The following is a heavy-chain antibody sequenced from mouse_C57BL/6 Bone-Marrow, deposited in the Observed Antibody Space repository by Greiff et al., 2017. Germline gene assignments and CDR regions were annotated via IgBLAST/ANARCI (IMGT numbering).Heavy chain of an antibody. CDR2: ISSGGDYI. V-gene: IGHV5-9-1*02. Sequence: EVMLVESGEGLVKPGGSLKLSCAASGFTFSSYAMSWVRQTPEKRLEWVAYISSGGDYIYYADTVKGRFTISRDNARNTLYLQMSSLKSEDTAMYYCTRAYYHGSSSWFAYWGQGTLVTVSA. CDR1: GFTFSSYA. CDR3: TRAYYHGSSSWFAY. J-gene: IGHJ3*01. D-gene: IGHD1-1*01.